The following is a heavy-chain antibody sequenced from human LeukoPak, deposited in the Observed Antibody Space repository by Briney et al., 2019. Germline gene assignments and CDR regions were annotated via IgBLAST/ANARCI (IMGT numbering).Heavy chain of an antibody. CDR3: ARPLIYCSGGSCVNWFDP. D-gene: IGHD2-15*01. J-gene: IGHJ5*02. CDR2: IYYSGST. Sequence: SETLSLTCTVSGGSISSSSYYWGWIRQPPGKGLEWIGSIYYSGSTYYNPSLTSRVTISVDTSKNQFSLKLSSVTAADTAVYYCARPLIYCSGGSCVNWFDPWGQGTLVTVSS. CDR1: GGSISSSSYY. V-gene: IGHV4-39*01.